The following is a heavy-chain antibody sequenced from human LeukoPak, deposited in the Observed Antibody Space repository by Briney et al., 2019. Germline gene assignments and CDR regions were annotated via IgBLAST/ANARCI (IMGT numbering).Heavy chain of an antibody. Sequence: GGSLRLSCAASGFAFSSYWMTWVRQAPGKGLEWVAYIKQDGSEKYYVDSVKGRFTISRDNAKDSLYMQMNSLRAEDTAVYYCARNGYNRNWYPSGFYYWGQGTLATVSS. CDR3: ARNGYNRNWYPSGFYY. J-gene: IGHJ4*02. CDR1: GFAFSSYW. CDR2: IKQDGSEK. V-gene: IGHV3-7*01. D-gene: IGHD6-13*01.